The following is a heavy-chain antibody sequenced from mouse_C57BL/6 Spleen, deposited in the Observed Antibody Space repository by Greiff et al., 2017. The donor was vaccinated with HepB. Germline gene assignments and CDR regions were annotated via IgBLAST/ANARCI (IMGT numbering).Heavy chain of an antibody. D-gene: IGHD2-3*01. CDR3: ARDGPYAVDC. CDR1: GYTFTSYW. V-gene: IGHV1-69*01. CDR2: IDTSDSYT. Sequence: QVQLQQPGADLVMPGASVKLSCKASGYTFTSYWMHWVKQRPGQGLEWIGEIDTSDSYTNYNQKLKGKSTLTVDKSSSTAYMQLSSLTTEDSAVYYCARDGPYAVDCWGQGTSVTVSS. J-gene: IGHJ4*01.